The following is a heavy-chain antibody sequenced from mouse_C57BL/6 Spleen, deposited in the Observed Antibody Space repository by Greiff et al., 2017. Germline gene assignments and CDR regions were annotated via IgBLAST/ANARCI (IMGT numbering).Heavy chain of an antibody. D-gene: IGHD2-4*01. V-gene: IGHV5-12*01. J-gene: IGHJ1*03. CDR2: ISNGGGST. CDR3: ARGVYDYDWYFDV. Sequence: EVKLEESGGGLVQPGGSLKLSCAASGFTFSDYYMYWVRQTPEKRLEWVAYISNGGGSTYYPDTVKGRFTISRDNAKNTLYLQMSRLKSEDTAMYYCARGVYDYDWYFDVWGTGTTVTVSS. CDR1: GFTFSDYY.